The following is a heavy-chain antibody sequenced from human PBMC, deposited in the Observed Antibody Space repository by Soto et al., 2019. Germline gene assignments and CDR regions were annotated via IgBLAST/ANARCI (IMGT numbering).Heavy chain of an antibody. Sequence: QVQLVQSGAEVKKPGASVKVSCKVSGYTLTELSMHWVRQAPGKGLEWMGGFDPEDGETIYAQKFQGRVTMNEDTSTDTAYMELSRLSSEDTAVYYCATPSRLGDYGPDSFDYWGQGTLVTVSS. D-gene: IGHD4-17*01. CDR2: FDPEDGET. V-gene: IGHV1-24*01. CDR3: ATPSRLGDYGPDSFDY. J-gene: IGHJ4*02. CDR1: GYTLTELS.